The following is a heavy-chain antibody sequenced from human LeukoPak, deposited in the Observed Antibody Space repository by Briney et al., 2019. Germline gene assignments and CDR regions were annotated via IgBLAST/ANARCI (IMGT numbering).Heavy chain of an antibody. CDR3: ARGYDSSGYYSDAFDI. CDR2: IYHSGST. V-gene: IGHV4-38-2*02. Sequence: SETLSLTCTVSGYSISSGYYWGWIRQPPGRGLEWIGSIYHSGSTYYNPSLKSRVTISVDTSKNQFSLKLSSVAAADTAVYYCARGYDSSGYYSDAFDIWGQGTMVTVSS. CDR1: GYSISSGYY. J-gene: IGHJ3*02. D-gene: IGHD3-22*01.